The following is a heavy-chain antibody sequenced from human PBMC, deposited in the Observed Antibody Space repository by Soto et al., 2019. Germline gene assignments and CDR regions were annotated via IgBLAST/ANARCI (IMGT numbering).Heavy chain of an antibody. J-gene: IGHJ6*02. Sequence: HPGGSLRLSCAASGFTFSSYAMHWVRQAPGKGLEWVAVISYDGSNKYYADSVKGRFTISRDNSKNTLYLQMNSLRAEDTAVYYCASGITMVRGVIIISDYYYGMDVWGQGTTVTVSS. D-gene: IGHD3-10*01. CDR2: ISYDGSNK. V-gene: IGHV3-30-3*01. CDR1: GFTFSSYA. CDR3: ASGITMVRGVIIISDYYYGMDV.